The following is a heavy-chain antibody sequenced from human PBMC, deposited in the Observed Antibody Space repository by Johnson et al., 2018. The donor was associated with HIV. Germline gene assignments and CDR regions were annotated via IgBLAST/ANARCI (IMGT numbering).Heavy chain of an antibody. CDR1: GFTFSSYG. CDR3: AKALGVYGDYVLDAFDI. V-gene: IGHV3-33*06. Sequence: VQLVESGGGVVQPGRSLRLSCAASGFTFSSYGMHWVRQAPGKGLEWVAVIWYDGSNKYYADSVKGRFTISRDNSKNTLYLQMNSLRAEYTAVYYCAKALGVYGDYVLDAFDIWGQGTMVTVSS. J-gene: IGHJ3*02. CDR2: IWYDGSNK. D-gene: IGHD4-17*01.